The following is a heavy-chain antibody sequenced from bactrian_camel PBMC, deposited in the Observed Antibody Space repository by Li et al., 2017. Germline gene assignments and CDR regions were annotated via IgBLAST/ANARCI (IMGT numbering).Heavy chain of an antibody. J-gene: IGHJ6*01. Sequence: HVQLVESGGGSVQVGGSLRLSCAFSGYTYSAHCMGWFRQAPGKEREGVAAIDSDARTRYADSVKGRFTISKDNANYTMYLQMNSLKPEDTAMYYCAANEDDRLMFVTAAQTVSFRYWGQGTQ. CDR3: AANEDDRLMFVTAAQTVSFRY. CDR1: GYTYSAHC. D-gene: IGHD8*01. CDR2: IDSDART. V-gene: IGHV3S53*01.